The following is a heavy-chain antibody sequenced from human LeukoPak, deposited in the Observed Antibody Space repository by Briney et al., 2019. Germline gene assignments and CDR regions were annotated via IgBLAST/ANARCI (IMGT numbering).Heavy chain of an antibody. J-gene: IGHJ3*02. CDR3: ARQVYYGSGSYSNDAFDI. CDR2: IYHIGST. V-gene: IGHV4-38-2*01. D-gene: IGHD3-10*01. Sequence: PSATLSLTCAVSGCSISSGSYWGWLRQPPGEGLGWVGIIYHIGSTYYNPPLKSRVTITVDKSKNQFSLKLSSVTAADTAVYDCARQVYYGSGSYSNDAFDIWGQGTMVTVSS. CDR1: GCSISSGSY.